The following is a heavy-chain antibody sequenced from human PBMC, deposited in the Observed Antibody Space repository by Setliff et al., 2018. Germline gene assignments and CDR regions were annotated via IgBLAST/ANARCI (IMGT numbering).Heavy chain of an antibody. CDR2: IYHSGST. Sequence: KPSETLSLTCAVSGYSISSGYYWGWIRQPPGKGLEWIGSIYHSGSTYYNPSLKSRVTISVDTSKNQFSLKLSSVTAADTAVYYCARLWRRIQQIDYWGQGTLVTVSS. D-gene: IGHD3-10*01. J-gene: IGHJ4*02. CDR3: ARLWRRIQQIDY. V-gene: IGHV4-38-2*01. CDR1: GYSISSGYY.